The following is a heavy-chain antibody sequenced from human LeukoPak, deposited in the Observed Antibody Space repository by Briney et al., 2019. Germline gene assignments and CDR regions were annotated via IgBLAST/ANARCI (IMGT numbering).Heavy chain of an antibody. CDR3: ARGDLYYYYGMDV. D-gene: IGHD2-21*02. J-gene: IGHJ6*02. Sequence: ASVKVSCKASGSTFIDYYIQWVRQAPGQGLEWMGWISAYNGNTNYAQKLQGRVTMTTDTSTSTAYMELRSLRSDDTAVYYCARGDLYYYYGMDVWGQGTTVTVSS. V-gene: IGHV1-18*01. CDR1: GSTFIDYY. CDR2: ISAYNGNT.